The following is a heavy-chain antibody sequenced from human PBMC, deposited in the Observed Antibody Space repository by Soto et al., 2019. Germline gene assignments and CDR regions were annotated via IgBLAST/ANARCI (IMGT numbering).Heavy chain of an antibody. J-gene: IGHJ6*03. V-gene: IGHV5-51*01. CDR1: GYSFTSYW. CDR2: IYPGDSDT. Sequence: GESLKISCKGSGYSFTSYWIGWVRQMPGKGLEWMGIIYPGDSDTRYSPSFQGQVTISADKSISTAYLQWSSLKASDTAMYYCARLLGGYDYYYYYYMDVWGKGTTVTVSS. CDR3: ARLLGGYDYYYYYYMDV. D-gene: IGHD5-12*01.